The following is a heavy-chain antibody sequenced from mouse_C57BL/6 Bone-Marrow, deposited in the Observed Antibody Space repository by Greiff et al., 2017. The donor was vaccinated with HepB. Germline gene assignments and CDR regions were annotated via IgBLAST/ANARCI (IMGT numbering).Heavy chain of an antibody. D-gene: IGHD2-2*01. CDR3: ARRERLRYAMDY. V-gene: IGHV1-63*01. J-gene: IGHJ4*01. CDR1: GYTFTNYW. Sequence: QVQLKESGAELVRPGTSVKMSCKASGYTFTNYWIGWAKQRPGHGLEWIGDIYPGGGYTNYNEKFKGKATLTADKSSSTAYMQFSSLTSEDSAIYYCARRERLRYAMDYWGQGTSVTVSS. CDR2: IYPGGGYT.